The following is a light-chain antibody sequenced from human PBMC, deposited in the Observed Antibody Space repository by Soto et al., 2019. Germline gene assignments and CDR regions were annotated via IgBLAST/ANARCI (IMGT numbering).Light chain of an antibody. CDR2: GAS. J-gene: IGKJ4*02. CDR1: QSVTTY. CDR3: QHRSK. V-gene: IGKV3-11*01. Sequence: EIVLTQSPPTLSLSPGERATLSCRASQSVTTYVAWYQQKPGQAPRLLVYGASNRATDIPARFSGSGSGTDFTLPITSLEPEDSATYYCQHRSKFGGGTKVEIK.